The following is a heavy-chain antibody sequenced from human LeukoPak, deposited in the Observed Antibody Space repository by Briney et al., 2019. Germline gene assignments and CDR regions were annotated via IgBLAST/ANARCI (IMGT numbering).Heavy chain of an antibody. CDR2: INHSGST. CDR3: ARGLLPNLIAAVPGFFDY. Sequence: KSSETLSLTCAVYGGSFSGYYWSWIRQPPGKGLEWIGEINHSGSTNYNPSLKSRVTISVDTSKNQFSLKLSSVTAADTAVYYCARGLLPNLIAAVPGFFDYWGQGTLVTVSS. D-gene: IGHD6-13*01. V-gene: IGHV4-34*01. J-gene: IGHJ4*02. CDR1: GGSFSGYY.